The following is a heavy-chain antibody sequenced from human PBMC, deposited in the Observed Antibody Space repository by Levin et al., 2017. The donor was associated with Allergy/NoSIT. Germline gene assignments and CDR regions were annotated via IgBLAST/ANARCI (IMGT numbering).Heavy chain of an antibody. Sequence: GESLKISCAASGFTFSNAWMSWVRQAPGKGLEWVGRIKSKTDGGTTDYAAPVKGRFTISRDDSKDTLYLQMNSLKTEDTAVYYCTVDIVGAINGGFDYWGQGTLVTVSS. V-gene: IGHV3-15*01. CDR1: GFTFSNAW. J-gene: IGHJ4*02. CDR3: TVDIVGAINGGFDY. CDR2: IKSKTDGGTT. D-gene: IGHD1-26*01.